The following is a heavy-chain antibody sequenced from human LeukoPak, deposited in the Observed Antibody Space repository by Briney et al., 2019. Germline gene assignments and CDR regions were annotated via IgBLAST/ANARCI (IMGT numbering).Heavy chain of an antibody. D-gene: IGHD3-10*01. Sequence: GGSLRLSCAATGSTFSSDAMSWVREAPGKGLEWVSGVDESGGSIYYADSVKGRFTISRDNSKNTLDLQVNSLRAEDTAVYYCARDYGSRGSSSNPFDNWSQGTLVTVSP. V-gene: IGHV3-23*01. CDR1: GSTFSSDA. CDR2: VDESGGSI. J-gene: IGHJ4*02. CDR3: ARDYGSRGSSSNPFDN.